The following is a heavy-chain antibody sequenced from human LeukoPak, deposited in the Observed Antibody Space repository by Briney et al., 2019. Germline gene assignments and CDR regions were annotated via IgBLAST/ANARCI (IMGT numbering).Heavy chain of an antibody. CDR1: GGSISSGGYY. Sequence: NPSETLSLTCTVSGGSISSGGYYWSWIRQHPGKGLEWIGYIYYSGSTYYNPSLKSRVTISVDTSKNQFSLKLSSVTAADTAVYYCARSRGDYYDSFDYYGMDVWGQGTTVTVSS. CDR2: IYYSGST. J-gene: IGHJ6*02. D-gene: IGHD3-22*01. CDR3: ARSRGDYYDSFDYYGMDV. V-gene: IGHV4-31*03.